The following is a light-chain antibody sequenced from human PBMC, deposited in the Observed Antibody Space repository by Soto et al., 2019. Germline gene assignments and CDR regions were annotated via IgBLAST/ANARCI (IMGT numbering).Light chain of an antibody. Sequence: DIQMTQSPSTLPASIGDRVTITCRASQSVNSWLAWYQQKPGKAPKLLIYDASSLESGVPPRFSGIRSGTEFTLTISSLQPDDFATYYCQQYNSYSPRTFGQGTKVDIK. J-gene: IGKJ1*01. V-gene: IGKV1-5*01. CDR3: QQYNSYSPRT. CDR2: DAS. CDR1: QSVNSW.